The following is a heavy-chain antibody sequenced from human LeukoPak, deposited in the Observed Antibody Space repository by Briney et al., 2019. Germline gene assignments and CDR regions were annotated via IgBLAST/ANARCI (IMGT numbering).Heavy chain of an antibody. CDR1: GFTFSSYA. Sequence: VGSLRLSCAASGFTFSSYAMSWVRQAPGKGLEWVSAISGSGGSTYYADSVKGRFTISRDNSKNTLYLQMNSLRAEDTAVYYCVKGVAAAGTVDFDYWGQGTLVTVPS. V-gene: IGHV3-23*01. CDR2: ISGSGGST. CDR3: VKGVAAAGTVDFDY. D-gene: IGHD6-13*01. J-gene: IGHJ4*02.